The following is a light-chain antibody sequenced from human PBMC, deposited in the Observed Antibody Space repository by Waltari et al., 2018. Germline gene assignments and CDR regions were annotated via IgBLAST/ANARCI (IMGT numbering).Light chain of an antibody. CDR1: QGFSSN. J-gene: IGKJ4*01. Sequence: IQLTQSPSSLSASVGDRVTITCRASQGFSSNLAWFQQRPGKDTNLLIYAASTLQSGGPSRFSGSGSGTDFTLTITSLQPEDFATYYCQQLYSYPLTFGGGTKVEIK. CDR2: AAS. CDR3: QQLYSYPLT. V-gene: IGKV1-9*01.